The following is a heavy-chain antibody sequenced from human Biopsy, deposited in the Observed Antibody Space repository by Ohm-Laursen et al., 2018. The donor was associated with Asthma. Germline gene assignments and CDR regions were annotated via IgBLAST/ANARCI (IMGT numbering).Heavy chain of an antibody. Sequence: GTLSLTCLVYGGSFSSNYWSWIRQTPGKGLEWIGSMYYGETTYYSPSLKSRFTITVNTSKNQFSLILSSVTAADTAVYFCVRHQYSSSWSTFDYWGQGALVTVSS. CDR3: VRHQYSSSWSTFDY. CDR1: GGSFSSNY. J-gene: IGHJ4*02. CDR2: MYYGETT. V-gene: IGHV4-39*01. D-gene: IGHD3-22*01.